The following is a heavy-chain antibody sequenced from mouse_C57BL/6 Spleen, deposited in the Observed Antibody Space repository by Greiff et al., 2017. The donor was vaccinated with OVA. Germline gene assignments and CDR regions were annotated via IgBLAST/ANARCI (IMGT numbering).Heavy chain of an antibody. J-gene: IGHJ1*03. D-gene: IGHD1-1*01. Sequence: QVTLKESGPGILQSSQSLSLSCSFSGFSLSTSGMGVSWIRQPSGTGLEWLAQIYWDDDKRYNPSLKSRLTISKDTSRNQVFLKITSVDTADTATYYSARRDGSSYGWYFDVWGTGTTVTVSS. CDR2: IYWDDDK. CDR3: ARRDGSSYGWYFDV. CDR1: GFSLSTSGMG. V-gene: IGHV8-12*01.